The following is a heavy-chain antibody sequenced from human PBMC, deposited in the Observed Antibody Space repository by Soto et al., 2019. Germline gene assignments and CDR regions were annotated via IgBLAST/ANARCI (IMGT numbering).Heavy chain of an antibody. V-gene: IGHV1-69*06. CDR1: EGTFASYS. D-gene: IGHD2-21*01. Sequence: QEELVQSGAEVKKPGASVNVSCRTSEGTFASYSITWLRQAPGQRLEWMGEIIPLMRTVNYAQKFQDRVPITGDRSTSTVYMALSSLRSDDTAVYYCARDPVDLFGYLDVWGQGTPVTVSS. CDR2: IIPLMRTV. J-gene: IGHJ6*02. CDR3: ARDPVDLFGYLDV.